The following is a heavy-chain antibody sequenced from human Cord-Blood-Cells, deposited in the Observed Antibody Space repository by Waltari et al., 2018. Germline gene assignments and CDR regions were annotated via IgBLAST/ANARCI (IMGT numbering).Heavy chain of an antibody. V-gene: IGHV1-8*03. Sequence: QVQLVQSGTEVKKPGASVQVYCKASGYTSTSSDINRGRQATGQGLEWMGWMNPNSGNTGYAQKFQGRVTITRNTSISTAYMELSSLRSEDTAVYYCARGRGQNAFDIWGQGTMVTVSS. J-gene: IGHJ3*02. CDR2: MNPNSGNT. CDR3: ARGRGQNAFDI. CDR1: GYTSTSSD.